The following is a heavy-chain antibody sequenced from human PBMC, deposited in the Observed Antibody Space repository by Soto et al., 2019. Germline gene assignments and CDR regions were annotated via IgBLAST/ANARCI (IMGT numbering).Heavy chain of an antibody. D-gene: IGHD6-13*01. J-gene: IGHJ6*02. V-gene: IGHV3-30*18. Sequence: PGGSLRLSCAASGFTFSSYGMHWVRQAPGKGLEWVAVISYDGSNKYYADSVKGRFTISRDNSKNTLYLQMNSLRAEDTAVYYCAKEGSSSWALYYYYGMDVWGQGTTVTVSS. CDR3: AKEGSSSWALYYYYGMDV. CDR1: GFTFSSYG. CDR2: ISYDGSNK.